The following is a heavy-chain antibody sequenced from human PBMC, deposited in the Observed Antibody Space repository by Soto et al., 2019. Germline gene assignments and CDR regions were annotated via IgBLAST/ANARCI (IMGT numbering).Heavy chain of an antibody. Sequence: GESLKISCKGSGYKVTSYWIGWVRQMPGKGLEWVGIIYPGDSDTRYSPSFQGQVTISADKSISTAYLQWSSLKASDTAMYYCATQALHDSRWSPWGQGTLVTVS. J-gene: IGHJ5*02. CDR1: GYKVTSYW. CDR3: ATQALHDSRWSP. CDR2: IYPGDSDT. V-gene: IGHV5-51*01. D-gene: IGHD6-13*01.